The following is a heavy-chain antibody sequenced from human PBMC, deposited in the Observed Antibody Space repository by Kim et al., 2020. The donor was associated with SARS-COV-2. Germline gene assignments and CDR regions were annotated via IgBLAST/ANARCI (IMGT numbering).Heavy chain of an antibody. Sequence: GGSLRLSCAASGFTVSSNYISWVRQAPGKGLEWVSVIYSGGSTYYADSVRGRFTISRDNSKNTQYLQMNSLRAEDTAVYYCARSSGSDYNWYFDLWGRGTLVTVSS. CDR1: GFTVSSNY. CDR2: IYSGGST. D-gene: IGHD1-26*01. J-gene: IGHJ2*01. V-gene: IGHV3-53*01. CDR3: ARSSGSDYNWYFDL.